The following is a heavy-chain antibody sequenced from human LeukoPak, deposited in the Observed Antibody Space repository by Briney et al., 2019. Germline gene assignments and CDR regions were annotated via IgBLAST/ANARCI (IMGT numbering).Heavy chain of an antibody. CDR3: ARDHIWNRGDI. J-gene: IGHJ3*02. D-gene: IGHD1-20*01. Sequence: PGGSLRLSCAASGFTFSSYSMNWVRQAPGKGLAWVSSISSSSSYIYYADSVKGRFTISRDNAKNSLYLQMNSLRAEDTAVYYCARDHIWNRGDIWGQGTMVTVSS. V-gene: IGHV3-21*01. CDR1: GFTFSSYS. CDR2: ISSSSSYI.